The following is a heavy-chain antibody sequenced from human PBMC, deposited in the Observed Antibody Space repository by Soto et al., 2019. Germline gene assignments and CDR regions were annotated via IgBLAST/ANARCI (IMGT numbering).Heavy chain of an antibody. CDR2: INYSGTT. J-gene: IGHJ4*02. Sequence: SETLSLTCAVYGGSFSGYYWSWIRQPPGKGLEWIGEINYSGTTNYNPSLKSRVIISVDTSKNQFSLKLSSVTAADTAVYYCARDTVLARAARGQLAYWGQGTLVTVSS. D-gene: IGHD2-2*01. CDR3: ARDTVLARAARGQLAY. CDR1: GGSFSGYY. V-gene: IGHV4-34*01.